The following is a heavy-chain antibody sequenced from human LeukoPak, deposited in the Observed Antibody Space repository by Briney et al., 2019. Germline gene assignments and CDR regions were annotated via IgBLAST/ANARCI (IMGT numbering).Heavy chain of an antibody. V-gene: IGHV1-2*02. CDR1: GYTFTGYY. D-gene: IGHD3-9*01. Sequence: GASVKVSCKASGYTFTGYYMHWVRQAPGQGLEWMGWINPNSGGTNYAQKFQGRVTLTRDTSISTAYMELSGLRSDDTAVYYCTRDPLLTGYYNEWFDPWGQGTLVTVSS. CDR2: INPNSGGT. J-gene: IGHJ5*02. CDR3: TRDPLLTGYYNEWFDP.